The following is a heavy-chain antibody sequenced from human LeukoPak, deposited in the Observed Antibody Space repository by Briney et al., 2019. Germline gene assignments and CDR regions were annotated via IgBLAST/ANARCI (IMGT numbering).Heavy chain of an antibody. CDR2: INHSGST. D-gene: IGHD6-6*01. CDR1: GGSFSGSY. CDR3: ARVQATPLVRTHFGY. Sequence: SETLSLTCAVYGGSFSGSYWSWIRQPPGKGLEWIGEINHSGSTNYNPSLKSRVTISVDTSKNQFSLKLSSVTAADTAVYYCARVQATPLVRTHFGYWGQGTLVTVSS. J-gene: IGHJ4*02. V-gene: IGHV4-34*01.